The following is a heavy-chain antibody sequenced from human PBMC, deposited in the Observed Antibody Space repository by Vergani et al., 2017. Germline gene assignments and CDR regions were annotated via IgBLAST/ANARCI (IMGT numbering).Heavy chain of an antibody. D-gene: IGHD1-26*01. J-gene: IGHJ3*02. Sequence: VQLQQWGAGLLKPSETLSLTCAVYGGSFSGYYWSWIRQPPGKGLEWVGRIKSKTDGGTTDYAAPVKGRFTISRDDSKNTLYLQMNSLKTEDTAVYYCTTDRLHITIRAQGAAFDIWGQGTMVTVSS. CDR2: IKSKTDGGTT. CDR3: TTDRLHITIRAQGAAFDI. V-gene: IGHV3-15*01. CDR1: GGSFSGYY.